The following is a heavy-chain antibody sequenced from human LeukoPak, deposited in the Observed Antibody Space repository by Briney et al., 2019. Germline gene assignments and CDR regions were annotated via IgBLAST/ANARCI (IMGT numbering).Heavy chain of an antibody. J-gene: IGHJ4*02. CDR1: GFTFSTYT. D-gene: IGHD6-19*01. Sequence: PGGSLRLSCAASGFTFSTYTMNWVRQAPGKGLEWVSSISSNSNYIYYADSVKGRFTISRDNAKNSLYLQMNSLRAEDTAVYYCARVSRSSGRGSDYWGQGTLVTVSS. V-gene: IGHV3-21*01. CDR3: ARVSRSSGRGSDY. CDR2: ISSNSNYI.